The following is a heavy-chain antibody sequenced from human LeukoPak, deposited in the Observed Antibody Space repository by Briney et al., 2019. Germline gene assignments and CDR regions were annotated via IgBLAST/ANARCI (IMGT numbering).Heavy chain of an antibody. CDR1: EYTFSVYH. J-gene: IGHJ4*02. CDR3: ARGHDYGEFDY. Sequence: ASVKVSCKASEYTFSVYHIHWVRQAPGQGLEGMAWINPDSGDTNYAQKFQGRVTMTRDTSISTAYMELSRLRSDDTAVYYCARGHDYGEFDYWGQGTLVTVSS. D-gene: IGHD4-17*01. V-gene: IGHV1-2*02. CDR2: INPDSGDT.